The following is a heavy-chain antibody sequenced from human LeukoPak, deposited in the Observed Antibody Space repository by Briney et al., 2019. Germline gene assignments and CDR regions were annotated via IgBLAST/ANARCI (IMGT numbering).Heavy chain of an antibody. V-gene: IGHV4-59*08. CDR3: ARLASGSYGPLTPFDY. J-gene: IGHJ4*02. D-gene: IGHD1-26*01. CDR1: GGSISNYY. CDR2: IYYSGGT. Sequence: SETLSLTCTVSGGSISNYYWSWIRQSPGKGLEWIGDIYYSGGTNYNPSLKSRVTISVDTSKNQFSLRLSSVTAADTAVYYSARLASGSYGPLTPFDYWGQGTLVTVSS.